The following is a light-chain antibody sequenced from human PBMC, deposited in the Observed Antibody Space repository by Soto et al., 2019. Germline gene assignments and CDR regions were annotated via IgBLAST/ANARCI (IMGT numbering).Light chain of an antibody. Sequence: QSVLTQPASVSGSPGQSITISCTGASGDVGGYNHVSWYQQHPGKAPKLMIYDVSNRPSGVSNRFSGSKSGNTASLTISGLRAEDEADYYSSSYSSSSTYVFGAGTKLTVL. CDR1: SGDVGGYNH. J-gene: IGLJ1*01. CDR2: DVS. V-gene: IGLV2-14*01. CDR3: SSYSSSSTYV.